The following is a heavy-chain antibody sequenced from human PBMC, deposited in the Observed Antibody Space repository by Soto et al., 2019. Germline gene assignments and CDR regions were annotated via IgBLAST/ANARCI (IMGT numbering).Heavy chain of an antibody. CDR2: INPNSGGT. CDR3: ARSSDILTGYHPDYYYYYYMDV. D-gene: IGHD3-9*01. V-gene: IGHV1-2*04. Sequence: GASVKVSCKASGYTFTGYYMHWVRQAPGQGLEWMGWINPNSGGTNYAQKFQGWVTMTTDTSISTAYMELSRLRSDDTAVYYCARSSDILTGYHPDYYYYYYMDVWGKGTTVTVSS. CDR1: GYTFTGYY. J-gene: IGHJ6*03.